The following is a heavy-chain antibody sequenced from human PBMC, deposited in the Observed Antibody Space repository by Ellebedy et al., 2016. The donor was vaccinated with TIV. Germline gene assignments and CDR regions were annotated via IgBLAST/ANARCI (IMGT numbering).Heavy chain of an antibody. CDR1: GFTFTSYW. D-gene: IGHD3-10*01. Sequence: GESLKISCAASGFTFTSYWMSWVRQAPGKGLEWVANINQNGSETYYVDSVKGRFTISRDNAKNSLYLQMNSPRAEDPAVYYCAIDSGSGVGGSGSYEAYHYGMDVWGQGTTVTVSS. CDR3: AIDSGSGVGGSGSYEAYHYGMDV. CDR2: INQNGSET. V-gene: IGHV3-7*01. J-gene: IGHJ6*02.